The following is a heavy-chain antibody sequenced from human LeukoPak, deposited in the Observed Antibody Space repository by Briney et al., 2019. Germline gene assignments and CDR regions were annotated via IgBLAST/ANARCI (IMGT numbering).Heavy chain of an antibody. D-gene: IGHD3-22*01. V-gene: IGHV3-23*01. CDR3: AKESLHYYDSSVIMGIGYYYYMDV. CDR1: GFTFRSYA. J-gene: IGHJ6*03. CDR2: ISGSGGST. Sequence: PGGSLRLSCAASGFTFRSYAMSWVRQAPGKGLEWVSAISGSGGSTYYADSVKGRFTISRDNSKNTVYLQMNSLRAEDTAVYYCAKESLHYYDSSVIMGIGYYYYMDVWGKGTTVTVSS.